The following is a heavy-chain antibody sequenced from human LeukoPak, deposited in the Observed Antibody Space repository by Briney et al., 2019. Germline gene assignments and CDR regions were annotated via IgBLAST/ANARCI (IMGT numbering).Heavy chain of an antibody. CDR2: INHSGST. CDR1: GGSFSGYY. J-gene: IGHJ4*02. Sequence: SETLSLTCAVYGGSFSGYYWSWIRQPPGKGLEWIGEINHSGSTNYNPPLKSRVTISVDTSKNQFSLKLSSVTAADTAVYYCARFNLPRSLSFDYWGQGTLVTVSS. V-gene: IGHV4-34*01. CDR3: ARFNLPRSLSFDY.